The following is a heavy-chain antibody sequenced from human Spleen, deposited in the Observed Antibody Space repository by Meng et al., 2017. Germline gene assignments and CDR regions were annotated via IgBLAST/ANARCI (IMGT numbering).Heavy chain of an antibody. CDR1: GFTFDDYA. J-gene: IGHJ6*01. V-gene: IGHV3-9*01. D-gene: IGHD5-18*01. CDR3: ARVCRDTYYYYGMDV. Sequence: SLKISCAASGFTFDDYAMHWVRQAPGKGLEWVSGISWNSGSIGYADSVKGRFTISRDNAKNSLYLQMNSLRAEDTALYYCARVCRDTYYYYGMDVWGQGNTVTVDS. CDR2: ISWNSGSI.